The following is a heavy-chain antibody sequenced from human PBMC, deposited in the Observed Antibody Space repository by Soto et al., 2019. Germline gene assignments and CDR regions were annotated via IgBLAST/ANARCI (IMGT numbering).Heavy chain of an antibody. D-gene: IGHD3-10*01. V-gene: IGHV1-8*01. CDR2: MNPNSGNT. J-gene: IGHJ4*02. CDR3: AREDYYGSGTYDY. Sequence: QVQLVQSGAEVKKPGASVKVSCKASGYTFTNYNINWVRQATGQGLEWIGWMNPNSGNTGYAQTFQGRVTMSGSPCIRTAYMELSSLRSEDTAVYYCAREDYYGSGTYDYWGQGTLVTVSS. CDR1: GYTFTNYN.